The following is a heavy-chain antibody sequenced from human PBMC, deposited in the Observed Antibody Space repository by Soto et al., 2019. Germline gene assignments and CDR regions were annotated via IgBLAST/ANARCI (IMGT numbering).Heavy chain of an antibody. J-gene: IGHJ6*02. CDR2: ITYSGAT. Sequence: SETLSLTCIVSGGSISSHDCTWSWFRQPPGKGLEGIGCITYSGATYYGPSPTSRVTISAATTKNQLSLNLSPVTAADTAVYFCASKRGYGYAVDVWGQGNRVTVSS. D-gene: IGHD5-18*01. V-gene: IGHV4-30-4*01. CDR1: GGSISSHDCT. CDR3: ASKRGYGYAVDV.